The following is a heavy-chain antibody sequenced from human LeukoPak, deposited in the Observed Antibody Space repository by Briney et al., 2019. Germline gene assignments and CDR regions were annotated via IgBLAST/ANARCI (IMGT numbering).Heavy chain of an antibody. Sequence: SETLSLTCAVYGGSFSGYYWSWIRQPPGKGLEWIGEINHSGSTNYNPSLKSRVTISVDTSKNQFSLKLSSVTAADTAVYYCARDRLELELRGEDWFDPWGQGTLVTVSS. J-gene: IGHJ5*02. CDR3: ARDRLELELRGEDWFDP. D-gene: IGHD1-7*01. CDR2: INHSGST. V-gene: IGHV4-34*01. CDR1: GGSFSGYY.